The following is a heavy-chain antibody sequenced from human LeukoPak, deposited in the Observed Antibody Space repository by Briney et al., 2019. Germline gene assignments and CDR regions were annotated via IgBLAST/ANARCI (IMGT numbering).Heavy chain of an antibody. V-gene: IGHV1-69*04. CDR3: AREACREVGLMWPRLGGQDCRYDH. D-gene: IGHD3-16*01. Sequence: ASVKVSCKASGDTFSSYAINWVRQAPGQGPEWMGRITPFLGIANYPQRFQGRVTITADESTTTAYMELSSLRSEDTAVYYCAREACREVGLMWPRLGGQDCRYDHWGQGTLVTVSS. CDR1: GDTFSSYA. J-gene: IGHJ4*02. CDR2: ITPFLGIA.